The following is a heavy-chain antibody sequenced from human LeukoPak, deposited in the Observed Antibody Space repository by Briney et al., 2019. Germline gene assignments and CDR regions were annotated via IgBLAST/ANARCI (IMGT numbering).Heavy chain of an antibody. CDR2: IHSSGST. J-gene: IGHJ5*02. D-gene: IGHD2-2*01. V-gene: IGHV4-4*07. CDR1: GASISSSY. Sequence: SETLSLTCTVSGASISSSYWTWIRQPAGKGLEWIGRIHSSGSTDYTPSLKSRVTMSLDTSKNQFSLNLHSVTAADTAVYYCARMALVPGAKDNWFDPWGQGTLVTVSS. CDR3: ARMALVPGAKDNWFDP.